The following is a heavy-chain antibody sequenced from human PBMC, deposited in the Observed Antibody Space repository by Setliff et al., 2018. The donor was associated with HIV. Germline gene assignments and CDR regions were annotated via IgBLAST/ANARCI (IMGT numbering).Heavy chain of an antibody. CDR1: GGSIRSSSYY. V-gene: IGHV4-61*05. Sequence: SETLSLTCNVSGGSIRSSSYYWGWIRQPPGKGLEWIGYIYYSGSTNYNPSLKSRVTISVDTSKSQFSLKLSSVTAADTAVYYCARGDGTKYYYYYYMDVWGKGTTVTVSS. CDR2: IYYSGST. D-gene: IGHD1-7*01. CDR3: ARGDGTKYYYYYYMDV. J-gene: IGHJ6*03.